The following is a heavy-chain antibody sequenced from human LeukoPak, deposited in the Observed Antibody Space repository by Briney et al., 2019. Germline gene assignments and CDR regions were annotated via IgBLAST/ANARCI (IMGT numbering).Heavy chain of an antibody. CDR1: GFTFSNYA. CDR2: ITSVSPYK. Sequence: GGSLRLSCKASGFTFSNYAMNWVRQAPGKGLEWVSSITSVSPYKYYADSVKGRFTISRDNAKNSLFLQMNSLRAEDTAIYYCARDPTADDYWGQGTLVTASS. D-gene: IGHD2-2*01. J-gene: IGHJ4*02. CDR3: ARDPTADDY. V-gene: IGHV3-21*01.